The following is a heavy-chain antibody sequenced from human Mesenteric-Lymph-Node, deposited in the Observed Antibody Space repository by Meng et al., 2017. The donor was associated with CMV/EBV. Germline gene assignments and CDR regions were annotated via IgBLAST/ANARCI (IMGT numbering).Heavy chain of an antibody. J-gene: IGHJ6*02. CDR3: ARTLIVVVPAAPFYGMDV. V-gene: IGHV1-46*01. CDR1: GYTFTGYY. D-gene: IGHD2-2*01. CDR2: INPSGGST. Sequence: ASVKVSCKASGYTFTGYYMHWVRQAPGQGLEWMGIINPSGGSTSYAQKFQGRVTMTRDTSTSTVYMELSSLRSEYTAVYYCARTLIVVVPAAPFYGMDVWGQGTTVTVSS.